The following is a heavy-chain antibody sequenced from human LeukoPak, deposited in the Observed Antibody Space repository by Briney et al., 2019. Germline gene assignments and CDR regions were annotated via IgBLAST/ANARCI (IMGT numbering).Heavy chain of an antibody. D-gene: IGHD2-2*01. V-gene: IGHV4-34*01. CDR2: INHSGST. CDR3: ARRSTVVVPAAPFDY. J-gene: IGHJ4*02. Sequence: SETLSLTCAVYGGSFSGYYWSRIRKPPGKGLEWIGEINHSGSTNYNPSLKSRVTISVDTSKNQFSLKLSSVTAADTAVYYCARRSTVVVPAAPFDYWGQGTLVTVSS. CDR1: GGSFSGYY.